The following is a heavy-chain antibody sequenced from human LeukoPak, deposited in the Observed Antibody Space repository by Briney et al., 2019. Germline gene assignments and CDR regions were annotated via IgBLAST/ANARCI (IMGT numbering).Heavy chain of an antibody. J-gene: IGHJ4*02. D-gene: IGHD3-10*01. CDR2: IRYDGSNK. V-gene: IGHV3-30*02. CDR1: GFTFSSYG. Sequence: PGGSLRLSCAASGFTFSSYGMHWVRQAPGKGLEWVAFIRYDGSNKYYADSVKGRFTISRDDSKNTLYLQMNSLRAEDTAIYYCAKFTRTLVRGALVNWGQGTLVTVSS. CDR3: AKFTRTLVRGALVN.